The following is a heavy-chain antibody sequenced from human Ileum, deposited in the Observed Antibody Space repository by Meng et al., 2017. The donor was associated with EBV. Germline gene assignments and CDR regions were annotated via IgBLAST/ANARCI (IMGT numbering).Heavy chain of an antibody. V-gene: IGHV3-11*01. CDR1: GFTFSNYY. CDR3: VYSSSFH. CDR2: ISSTGSTT. D-gene: IGHD6-13*01. Sequence: QVHVVGAGGGLAKPGGSLRLSCAASGFTFSNYYMNWIRQAPGKGLEWVSFISSTGSTTYYADSVKGRFTVSRDNAKNSLFLQMHSLRAEDTAVYYCVYSSSFHWGQGTLVTVSS. J-gene: IGHJ4*02.